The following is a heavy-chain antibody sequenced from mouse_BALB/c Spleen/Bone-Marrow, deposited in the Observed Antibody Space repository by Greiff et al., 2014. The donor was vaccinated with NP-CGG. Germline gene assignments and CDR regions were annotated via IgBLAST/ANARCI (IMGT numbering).Heavy chain of an antibody. V-gene: IGHV1-80*01. CDR3: ARQYGNYFNN. Sequence: VQLQQSGAELVRPGSSVKISCKASGYAFSSYWVNWVKQRPGWGLEGIGQIYPGDGDTNYNGKFKGKATLTADKSSSTAYMQLSSLTSEDSAVYFCARQYGNYFNNKGQGTTLTVSS. CDR2: IYPGDGDT. J-gene: IGHJ2*01. D-gene: IGHD2-10*02. CDR1: GYAFSSYW.